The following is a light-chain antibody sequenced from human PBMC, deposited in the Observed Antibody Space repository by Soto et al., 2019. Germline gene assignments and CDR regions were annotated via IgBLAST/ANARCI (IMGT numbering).Light chain of an antibody. CDR2: DVN. CDR1: GSDVGGYNY. V-gene: IGLV2-14*03. J-gene: IGLJ1*01. CDR3: SSYTSTNALV. Sequence: QSALTQPASVSGSPGQSITVSCTGTGSDVGGYNYVSWYQQYPSQAPKLMIYDVNKRPSGVSNRFSGSKSGNTASLTISGLQVEDEADYYCSSYTSTNALVFGVGTKVSVL.